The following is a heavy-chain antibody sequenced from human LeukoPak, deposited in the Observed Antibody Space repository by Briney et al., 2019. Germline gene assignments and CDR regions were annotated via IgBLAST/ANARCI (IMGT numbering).Heavy chain of an antibody. CDR2: KAFDGSGE. D-gene: IGHD1-7*01. Sequence: GGSLRLSCAASGFIFSSYAMHWVRQAPGKGLEWVAVKAFDGSGEYYADSVKGRFTISRDNSKNTLYLQMNSLRGEDTAVYYCAKSLRTRIYYFDYWGQGTLVTVSS. CDR1: GFIFSSYA. CDR3: AKSLRTRIYYFDY. J-gene: IGHJ4*02. V-gene: IGHV3-30*04.